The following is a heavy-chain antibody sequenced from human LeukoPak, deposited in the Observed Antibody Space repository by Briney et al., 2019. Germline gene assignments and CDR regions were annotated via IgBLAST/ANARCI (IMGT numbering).Heavy chain of an antibody. V-gene: IGHV3-7*01. CDR1: GFIFSTHW. J-gene: IGHJ4*02. Sequence: GGSLRLSCAASGFIFSTHWMNWVRQAPGKGLEWVAIIKGDGTETLYADSVKGRFTISRDNTKSSLYLQINSLRAEDTAVYYCVGGGGWLPDFWGQGVLATVSS. D-gene: IGHD6-19*01. CDR2: IKGDGTET. CDR3: VGGGGWLPDF.